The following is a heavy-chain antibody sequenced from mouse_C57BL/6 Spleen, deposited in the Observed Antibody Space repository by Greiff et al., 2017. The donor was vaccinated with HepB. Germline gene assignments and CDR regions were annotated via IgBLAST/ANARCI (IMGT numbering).Heavy chain of an antibody. CDR3: ARASITTVVATDY. J-gene: IGHJ2*01. Sequence: QVQLQQPGAELVKPGASVKLSCKASGYTFTSYWMHWVKQRPGQGLEWIGMIHPNSGSTNYNEKFKSKATLTVDKSSSTAYMHLSSLTSEDSAVYYCARASITTVVATDYWGQGTTLPVSS. D-gene: IGHD1-1*01. V-gene: IGHV1-64*01. CDR1: GYTFTSYW. CDR2: IHPNSGST.